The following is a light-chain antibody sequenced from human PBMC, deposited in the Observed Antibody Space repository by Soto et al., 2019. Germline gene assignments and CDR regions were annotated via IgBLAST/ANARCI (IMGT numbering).Light chain of an antibody. CDR1: ESIARH. CDR2: AAS. CDR3: QQSYSTRSIT. J-gene: IGKJ5*01. V-gene: IGKV1-39*01. Sequence: DIQMTQPPSSLSASVGDRVTITCRASESIARHLNWYQQKPGKAPKLLIYAASSLQNGVPSRFRGGGSWTDFNLTISNLQPEACATYYCQQSYSTRSITFGQGTRLEIK.